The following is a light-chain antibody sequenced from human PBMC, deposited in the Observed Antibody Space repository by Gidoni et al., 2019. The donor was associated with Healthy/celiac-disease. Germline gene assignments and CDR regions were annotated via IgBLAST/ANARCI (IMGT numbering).Light chain of an antibody. CDR2: LGF. J-gene: IGKJ2*01. V-gene: IGKV2-28*01. CDR3: MQALQTPYT. CDR1: QSLLHSNGYNY. Sequence: DIVMTQSPLSLPVTPGEPASISCRSSQSLLHSNGYNYLDWYLQKPGQSPQLLIYLGFTRASGVTDRFSGSGSGTDFTLKISRVEAEDVGVYYCMQALQTPYTFGQXTKLEIK.